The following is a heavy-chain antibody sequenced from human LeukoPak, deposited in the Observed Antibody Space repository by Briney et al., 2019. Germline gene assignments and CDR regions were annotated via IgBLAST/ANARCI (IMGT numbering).Heavy chain of an antibody. D-gene: IGHD1-14*01. V-gene: IGHV3-53*01. CDR3: AARNY. CDR2: IYSRGAT. Sequence: GFLRLSCSTSGVNLRNNHLNWGRQAPGKGLEGVSVIYSRGATYYADSVKGRFTISRDNSKNTLYLQMNSLRVEDTAVYYCAARNYWGQGTLVTVSS. CDR1: GVNLRNNH. J-gene: IGHJ4*02.